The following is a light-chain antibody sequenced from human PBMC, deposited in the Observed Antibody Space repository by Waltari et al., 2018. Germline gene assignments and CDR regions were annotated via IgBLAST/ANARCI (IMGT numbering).Light chain of an antibody. CDR3: QQYYSTPRT. Sequence: DIQMTQSQSSLSASVGDTVTITCRASQGISNSLAWYQQKPGKAPKLLLYAASRLESGVPSRFSGSGSGTDYTLTISSLQPEDFATYYCQQYYSTPRTFGQGTKVEIK. J-gene: IGKJ1*01. CDR2: AAS. V-gene: IGKV1-NL1*01. CDR1: QGISNS.